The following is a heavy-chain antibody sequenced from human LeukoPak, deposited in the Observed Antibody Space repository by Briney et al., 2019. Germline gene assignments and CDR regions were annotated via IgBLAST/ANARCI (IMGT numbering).Heavy chain of an antibody. CDR2: IFHSGNT. V-gene: IGHV4-30-2*01. CDR1: GGSISSDGFS. D-gene: IGHD2-2*01. J-gene: IGHJ4*02. CDR3: ARDSCSSTSCSFDY. Sequence: SQTLSLTCTVSGGSISSDGFSWSWIRQPPGKGLEWIGYIFHSGNTDYTPSLKSRVTMAVDRSRNQFSLKLISVTAADTAVYYCARDSCSSTSCSFDYWGQGTLVTVSS.